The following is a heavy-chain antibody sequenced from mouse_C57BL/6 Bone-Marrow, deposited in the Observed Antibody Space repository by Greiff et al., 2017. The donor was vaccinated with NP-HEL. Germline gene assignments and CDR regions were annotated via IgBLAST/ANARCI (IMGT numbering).Heavy chain of an antibody. J-gene: IGHJ4*01. CDR2: FTMYSDAT. Sequence: LQQSGAELVRPGSSVTLSCKASYFAFMASAMHWVKQRPGHGLEWIGSFTMYSDATEYSENFKGKATLTANTSSSTAYMELSSLTSEDSAVYYCARSFNWDYAMDYWGQGTSVTVSS. CDR3: ARSFNWDYAMDY. D-gene: IGHD4-1*01. V-gene: IGHV1-49*01. CDR1: YFAFMASA.